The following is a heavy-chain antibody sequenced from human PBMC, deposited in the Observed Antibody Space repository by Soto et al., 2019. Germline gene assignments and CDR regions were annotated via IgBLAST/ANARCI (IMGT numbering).Heavy chain of an antibody. V-gene: IGHV3-30-3*01. CDR1: GFTFSSYA. CDR2: ISYDGSNK. D-gene: IGHD6-19*01. Sequence: GGSLRLSCAASGFTFSSYAMHWVRQAPGKGLEWVAVISYDGSNKYYADSVKGRFTISRDNSKNTLYLQMNSLRAEDTAVYYGARGSHSSGWYLGDYWGQGTLVTVSS. CDR3: ARGSHSSGWYLGDY. J-gene: IGHJ4*02.